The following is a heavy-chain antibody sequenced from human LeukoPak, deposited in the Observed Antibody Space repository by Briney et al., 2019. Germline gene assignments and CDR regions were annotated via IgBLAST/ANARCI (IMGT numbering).Heavy chain of an antibody. D-gene: IGHD2-2*01. CDR3: ARDVVVVPAAIHYGMDV. Sequence: SQTLSLTCAVYGGSFSDYFWGWIRQPPGKGLVRIGEINHSRRTYYNPSLKSRVTISVDTSKNQFSLNLSSVTAADTAVYYCARDVVVVPAAIHYGMDVWGQGTTVTVSS. J-gene: IGHJ6*02. CDR2: INHSRRT. CDR1: GGSFSDYF. V-gene: IGHV4-34*01.